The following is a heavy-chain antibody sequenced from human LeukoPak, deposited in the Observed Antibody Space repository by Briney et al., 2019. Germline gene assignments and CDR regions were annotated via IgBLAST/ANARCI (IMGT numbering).Heavy chain of an antibody. Sequence: ASVKVSCKASGYTFTSYYMHWVRQATGQGLEWMGWMNPNSGNTGYAQKFQGRVTMTRNTSISTAYMELSSLRSEDTAVYYCARGPWSGDYGYAFDIWGQGTMVTVSS. CDR2: MNPNSGNT. D-gene: IGHD4-17*01. CDR1: GYTFTSYY. V-gene: IGHV1-8*02. J-gene: IGHJ3*02. CDR3: ARGPWSGDYGYAFDI.